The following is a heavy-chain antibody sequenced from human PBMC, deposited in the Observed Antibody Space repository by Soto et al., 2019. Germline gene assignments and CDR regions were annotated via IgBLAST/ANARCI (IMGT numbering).Heavy chain of an antibody. J-gene: IGHJ5*02. CDR3: ATAAGGRCSSTSCYTDPWFDP. CDR1: GGSISSGGYS. Sequence: PSETLSLTCAVCGGSISSGGYSWSWIRQPPGKGLEWIGYIYHSGSTYYNPSLKSRVTISVDRSKNQFSLKLSSVTAADTAVYYCATAAGGRCSSTSCYTDPWFDPWGQGTLVTVSS. CDR2: IYHSGST. D-gene: IGHD2-2*02. V-gene: IGHV4-30-2*01.